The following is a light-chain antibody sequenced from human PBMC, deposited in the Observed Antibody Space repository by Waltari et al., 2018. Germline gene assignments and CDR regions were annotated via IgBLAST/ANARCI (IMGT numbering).Light chain of an antibody. Sequence: QSVLTQPPSVSGTPGQRVTIPCSGSNSNIGGNSVNWYQQLPGTAPKLLIYNDNRGPSGVPDRFSAAKSGTSASLAITGLQSEDDAYYYCAVWDDSLGGVFGGGTKLTVL. CDR1: NSNIGGNS. V-gene: IGLV1-44*01. CDR2: NDN. J-gene: IGLJ3*02. CDR3: AVWDDSLGGV.